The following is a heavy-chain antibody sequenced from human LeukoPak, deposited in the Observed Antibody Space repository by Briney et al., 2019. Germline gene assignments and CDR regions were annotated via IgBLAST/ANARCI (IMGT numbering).Heavy chain of an antibody. CDR3: AGLAAAGQYYYYGMDV. CDR2: ISSSSSYI. CDR1: GFTFSSYS. Sequence: GGSLRLSCAASGFTFSSYSMNWVRQAPGKGLEWVSSISSSSSYIYYADSVKGRFTISRDNAKNSLYLQMNSLRAEDTAVYYCAGLAAAGQYYYYGMDVWGQGTTVTVSS. D-gene: IGHD6-13*01. J-gene: IGHJ6*02. V-gene: IGHV3-21*01.